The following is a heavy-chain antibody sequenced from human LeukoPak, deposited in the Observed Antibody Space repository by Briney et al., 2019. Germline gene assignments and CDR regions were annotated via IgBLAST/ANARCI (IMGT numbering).Heavy chain of an antibody. Sequence: SETLSLTCTVFGGSISSSNWWSWVRQPPGKGLEWIGEIYHSGSTNYNPSLKSRVTISVDKSKNQFSLKLSSVTAADTAVYYCASFPRPGSGRPKSVYWGQGTLVTVSS. CDR3: ASFPRPGSGRPKSVY. CDR1: GGSISSSNW. CDR2: IYHSGST. V-gene: IGHV4-4*02. J-gene: IGHJ4*02. D-gene: IGHD2-15*01.